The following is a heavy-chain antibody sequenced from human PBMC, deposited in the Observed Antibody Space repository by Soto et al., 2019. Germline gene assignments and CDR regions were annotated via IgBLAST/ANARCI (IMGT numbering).Heavy chain of an antibody. CDR3: ARQYPSSSRHFDH. CDR2: ISAGSSNI. V-gene: IGHV3-21*01. CDR1: GFTFRTYY. Sequence: EVELVESGGGLVKPGGSLKLSCAASGFTFRTYYMIWVRQAPGKGLEWVSTISAGSSNIYYAPSVKGRFTISRDNAKNLFYLKINSLRAEDTAVYYCARQYPSSSRHFDHWGQGTLVIVSS. J-gene: IGHJ4*02. D-gene: IGHD6-6*01.